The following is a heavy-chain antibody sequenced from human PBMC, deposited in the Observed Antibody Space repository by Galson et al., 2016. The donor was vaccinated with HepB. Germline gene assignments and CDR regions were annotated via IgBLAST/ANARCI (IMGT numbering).Heavy chain of an antibody. V-gene: IGHV1-18*01. D-gene: IGHD3-3*01. CDR2: ISAYNGNT. Sequence: SVKVSCKASGYTFTSYGISWVRQAPGQGLEWMGWISAYNGNTNYALKLQGRVTMTTDTSTSTAYMELRSLRSDDTAVYYCAREYYDFWSGYYPPLDYWGQGTLVTVSS. CDR3: AREYYDFWSGYYPPLDY. J-gene: IGHJ4*02. CDR1: GYTFTSYG.